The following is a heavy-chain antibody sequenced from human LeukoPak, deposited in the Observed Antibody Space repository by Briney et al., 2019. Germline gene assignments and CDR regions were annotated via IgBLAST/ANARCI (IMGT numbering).Heavy chain of an antibody. J-gene: IGHJ4*02. CDR2: IYYSGST. D-gene: IGHD3-22*01. CDR1: GGSISSHY. CDR3: PRQDYYDSSGYVYPVFAY. Sequence: SETLSLTCTVSGGSISSHYWSWIRQPPGKGLEWIGYIYYSGSTNYNPSLKSRVTISVDTSKNHFSLKLSSVTAADTAVYYCPRQDYYDSSGYVYPVFAYWGQRTLVTVSS. V-gene: IGHV4-59*11.